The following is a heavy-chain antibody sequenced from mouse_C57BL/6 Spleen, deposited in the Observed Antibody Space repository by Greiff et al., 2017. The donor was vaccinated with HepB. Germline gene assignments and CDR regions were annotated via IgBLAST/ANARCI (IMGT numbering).Heavy chain of an antibody. V-gene: IGHV3-1*01. D-gene: IGHD2-5*01. CDR1: GYSITSGYD. J-gene: IGHJ4*01. CDR2: ISYSGST. CDR3: AFYSNYGGYAMDY. Sequence: EVQGVESGPGMVKPSQSLSLTCTVTGYSITSGYDWHWIRHFPGNKLEWMGYISYSGSTNYNPSLKSRISITHDTSKNHFFLKLNSVTTEDTATYYCAFYSNYGGYAMDYWGQGTSVTVSS.